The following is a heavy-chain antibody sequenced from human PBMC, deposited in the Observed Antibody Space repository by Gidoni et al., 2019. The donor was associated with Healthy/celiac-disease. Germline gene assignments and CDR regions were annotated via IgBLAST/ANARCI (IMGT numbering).Heavy chain of an antibody. D-gene: IGHD6-6*01. CDR1: GCTASSRG. CDR2: IWYDGSNK. CDR3: ARDWYRFGSSSTTIDY. J-gene: IGHJ4*02. V-gene: IGHV3-33*08. Sequence: QVQLLESGGGVVQPGRSLRLCWSASGCTASSRGMHWVRQAPGKGLEWVAVIWYDGSNKYYADSVKGRFTISRDNSKNTLYLQMNSLRAEDTAVYYCARDWYRFGSSSTTIDYWGQGTLVTVSS.